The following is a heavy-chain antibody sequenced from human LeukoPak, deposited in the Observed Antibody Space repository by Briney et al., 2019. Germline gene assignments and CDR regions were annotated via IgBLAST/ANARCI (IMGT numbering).Heavy chain of an antibody. D-gene: IGHD3-22*01. CDR1: GFTFSSYA. Sequence: GGSLRLSCAASGFTFSSYAMSWVRQAPGEGLEWVSAISGSGGSTYYADSVKGRFTISRDNSKNTLYLQMNRLRAEDTAVYYCVTYYYDSSGYQEIDYWGQGTLVTVSS. CDR3: VTYYYDSSGYQEIDY. CDR2: ISGSGGST. V-gene: IGHV3-23*01. J-gene: IGHJ4*02.